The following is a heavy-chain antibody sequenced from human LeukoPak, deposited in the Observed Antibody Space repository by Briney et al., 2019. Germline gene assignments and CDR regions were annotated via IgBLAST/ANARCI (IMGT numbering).Heavy chain of an antibody. CDR1: GFIFSNYG. D-gene: IGHD3-22*01. CDR2: IRYDGNNQ. J-gene: IGHJ3*01. CDR3: AKVLYYYDNSAIDGFDL. V-gene: IGHV3-30*02. Sequence: GGSLRLSCAASGFIFSNYGMHWVRQAPGKGLDWVAFIRYDGNNQYYPDSVKGRFTISRDNSNDTLYLQMNNPRAEDTAVYYCAKVLYYYDNSAIDGFDLWGPGTRVTVS.